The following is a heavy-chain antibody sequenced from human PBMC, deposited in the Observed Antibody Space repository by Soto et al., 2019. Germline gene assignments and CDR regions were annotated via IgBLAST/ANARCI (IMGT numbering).Heavy chain of an antibody. V-gene: IGHV4-59*01. J-gene: IGHJ5*01. Sequence: PSETLSLTCTVSGDTSTSYYWGWIRQAPGKGLEWIGHIHNSGTSTHNPSLNGRVTISIDMSKKQFSLKLTSLTSADTAVYYCARDFYDSVGYTWFDSWSQGNLVTVSS. CDR2: IHNSGTS. D-gene: IGHD3-22*01. CDR1: GDTSTSYY. CDR3: ARDFYDSVGYTWFDS.